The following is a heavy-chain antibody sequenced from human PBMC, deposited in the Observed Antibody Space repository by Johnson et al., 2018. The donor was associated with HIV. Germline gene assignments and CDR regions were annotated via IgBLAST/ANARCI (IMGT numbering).Heavy chain of an antibody. CDR1: GFTFDDYG. J-gene: IGHJ3*02. CDR2: ISWNGGST. CDR3: ARGAALPAAFDI. D-gene: IGHD2-15*01. Sequence: VQLVESGGGVVRPGGSLRLSCAASGFTFDDYGMSWVRQAPGRGLEWVSGISWNGGSTGYADSVKGRFSISRDNAKNSLYLQMNSLRAEDTAVYYCARGAALPAAFDIWGQGTMVTVSS. V-gene: IGHV3-20*04.